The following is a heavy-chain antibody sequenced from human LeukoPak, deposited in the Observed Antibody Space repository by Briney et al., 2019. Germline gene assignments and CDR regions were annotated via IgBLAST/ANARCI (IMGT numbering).Heavy chain of an antibody. J-gene: IGHJ6*02. D-gene: IGHD6-6*01. CDR1: GGSFSGYY. CDR2: INHSGST. CDR3: ARPVPMDV. Sequence: SETLSLTCAVYGGSFSGYYWSWIRQPPGKGLEWIGEINHSGSTNYNPSLKSRVTISVDTSKNQFSLKLSSVTAADTAVHYCARPVPMDVWGQGTTVTVSS. V-gene: IGHV4-34*01.